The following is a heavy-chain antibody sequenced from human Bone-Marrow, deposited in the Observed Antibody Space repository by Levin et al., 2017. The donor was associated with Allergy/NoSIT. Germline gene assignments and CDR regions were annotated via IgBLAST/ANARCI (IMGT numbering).Heavy chain of an antibody. V-gene: IGHV3-7*01. CDR2: IKQDGSEK. J-gene: IGHJ4*02. D-gene: IGHD1-26*01. CDR1: GFTFSSYW. CDR3: ARGSVGATGFYFDY. Sequence: WGSLRLSCAASGFTFSSYWMSWVRQAPGKGLEWVANIKQDGSEKYYVDSVKGRFTISRDNAKNSLYLQMNSLRAEDTAVYYCARGSVGATGFYFDYWGQGTLVTVSS.